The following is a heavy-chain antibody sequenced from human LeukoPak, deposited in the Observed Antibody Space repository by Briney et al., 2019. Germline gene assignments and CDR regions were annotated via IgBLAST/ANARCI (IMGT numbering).Heavy chain of an antibody. J-gene: IGHJ4*02. V-gene: IGHV3-7*03. Sequence: GGSLRLSCAASGFTFTSHWMSRVRQAPGKGLEWVANIKQDGSEKSYVESVRGRFTISRDNAKNSLYLQLNSLRAEDTALYYCARDNPPDYWGQGTLVTVSS. CDR2: IKQDGSEK. CDR1: GFTFTSHW. CDR3: ARDNPPDY.